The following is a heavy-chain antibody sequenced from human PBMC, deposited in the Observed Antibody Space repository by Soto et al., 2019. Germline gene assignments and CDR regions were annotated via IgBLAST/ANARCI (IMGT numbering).Heavy chain of an antibody. J-gene: IGHJ6*02. CDR2: IIPVIGLV. D-gene: IGHD3-22*01. Sequence: LLQSGAEVKKPGSSVKVSCKASGGTPSNSAISWVRQPPGQGLEWVGGIIPVIGLVKYAQNFQGRVTSTADEATNTAYMELSSLRPEDTAVYYCAGGRIVVVGSRAYYGMDVWGQGTTVTVSS. CDR3: AGGRIVVVGSRAYYGMDV. CDR1: GGTPSNSA. V-gene: IGHV1-69*10.